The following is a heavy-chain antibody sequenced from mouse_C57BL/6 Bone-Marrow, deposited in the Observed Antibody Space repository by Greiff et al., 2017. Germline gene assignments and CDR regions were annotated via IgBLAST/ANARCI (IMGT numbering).Heavy chain of an antibody. CDR3: ARRDWDTVFDY. Sequence: VQLQESGAELVRPGSSVKLSCKASGYTFTSYWMHWVKQRPIQGLEWIGNIHPSDSETHYNQKFKDKATLTVDKSSSTAYMQLSSLTSEDSAVYYCARRDWDTVFDYWGQGTTLTVSS. CDR2: IHPSDSET. V-gene: IGHV1-52*01. J-gene: IGHJ2*01. CDR1: GYTFTSYW. D-gene: IGHD4-1*01.